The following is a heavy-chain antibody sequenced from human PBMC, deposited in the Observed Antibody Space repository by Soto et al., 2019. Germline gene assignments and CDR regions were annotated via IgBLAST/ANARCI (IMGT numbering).Heavy chain of an antibody. CDR3: AKDLYFTVTTPFDF. V-gene: IGHV3-48*01. J-gene: IGHJ4*02. CDR2: ISSSSSAI. CDR1: GFTFSSYG. Sequence: GGSLRLSCAASGFTFSSYGMNWVRQAPGKGLEWVSYISSSSSAIYYADSVKGRFTISRDNAKNSLYLQMNSLRAEDTAVYYCAKDLYFTVTTPFDFWGQGTLVTVSS. D-gene: IGHD4-17*01.